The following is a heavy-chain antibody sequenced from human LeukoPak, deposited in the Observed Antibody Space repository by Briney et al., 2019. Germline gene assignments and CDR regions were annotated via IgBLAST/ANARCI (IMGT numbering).Heavy chain of an antibody. CDR1: GGSISSSSYY. D-gene: IGHD3-10*01. CDR3: ARRAYYYGSGSRKYYFDY. Sequence: SETLSLTCTVSGGSISSSSYYWGWIRQPPGKGLEWIGSIYYSGSTYYNPSLKSRVTISVDTSKNQFSLKLSSVTAADTAVYYCARRAYYYGSGSRKYYFDYWGQGTLVTVSS. CDR2: IYYSGST. V-gene: IGHV4-39*01. J-gene: IGHJ4*02.